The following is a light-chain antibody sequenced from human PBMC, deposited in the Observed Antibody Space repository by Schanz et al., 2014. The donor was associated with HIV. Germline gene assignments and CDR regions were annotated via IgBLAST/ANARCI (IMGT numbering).Light chain of an antibody. CDR1: QSVSSN. CDR2: GAS. V-gene: IGKV3-15*01. J-gene: IGKJ1*01. CDR3: QQFNNWPPEGT. Sequence: EIVMTQSPATLSVSPGERATLSCRASQSVSSNLAWYQQKPGQAPRLLIYGASTRATGIPARFSGSGSGTDFTLTISSLEPEDFAVYYCQQFNNWPPEGTFGQGTKVELK.